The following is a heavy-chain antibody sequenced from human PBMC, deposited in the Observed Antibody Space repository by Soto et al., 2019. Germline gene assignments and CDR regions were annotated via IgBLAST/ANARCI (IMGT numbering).Heavy chain of an antibody. Sequence: GGSLRLPCGAFGVTISSYSMSWVRHDPGKGLEWVSAISGSGGSTYYADSVKGRFTISRDNSKNTLYLQMNSLRAEDTAVYYCAKDWGDYTPMVNFASDILGQRTTVTVSS. CDR3: AKDWGDYTPMVNFASDI. V-gene: IGHV3-23*01. J-gene: IGHJ3*02. CDR1: GVTISSYS. D-gene: IGHD5-18*01. CDR2: ISGSGGST.